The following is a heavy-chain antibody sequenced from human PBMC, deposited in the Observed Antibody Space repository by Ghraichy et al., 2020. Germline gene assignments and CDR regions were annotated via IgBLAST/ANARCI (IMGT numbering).Heavy chain of an antibody. D-gene: IGHD3-3*01. J-gene: IGHJ4*02. CDR2: IFHSGST. V-gene: IGHV4-30-2*01. CDR1: GASILSARYS. CDR3: ASTSLGYYGVFDY. Sequence: SEPLSPTCAVSGASILSARYSWSCIRQPPGKGLEWIGYIFHSGSTYYSSSLKSRITMSLDMAKNQFSLYVSSLTAADTAIYYCASTSLGYYGVFDYWGQGTLFPVSS.